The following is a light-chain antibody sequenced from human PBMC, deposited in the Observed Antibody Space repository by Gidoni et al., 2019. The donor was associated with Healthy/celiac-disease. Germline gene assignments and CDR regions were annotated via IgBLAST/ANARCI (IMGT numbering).Light chain of an antibody. J-gene: IGKJ5*01. Sequence: ELVLTHSPATLSFSPGERATLSCRASQSVSIYLAWYQQKPGHAPRLLIYDAYNRATGIPARFSGSGSGTDFTLTISSLEPEDFAVYYCQQRSNWPPTFGQGTRLEIK. CDR1: QSVSIY. CDR2: DAY. V-gene: IGKV3-11*01. CDR3: QQRSNWPPT.